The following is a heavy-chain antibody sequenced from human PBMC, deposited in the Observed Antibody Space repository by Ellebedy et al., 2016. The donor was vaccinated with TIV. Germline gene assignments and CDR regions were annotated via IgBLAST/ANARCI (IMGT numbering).Heavy chain of an antibody. V-gene: IGHV3-15*01. D-gene: IGHD5-18*01. J-gene: IGHJ4*02. CDR1: GFTFSNAW. CDR2: IKSKTDGGAA. CDR3: TTVYRYNYDTL. Sequence: GESLKTSCAASGFTFSNAWMNWVRQAPGKGLGGVGRIKSKTDGGAADYAAPVKGRFTISRDDSKNTLYLQMNSLKTEDTAVYFCTTVYRYNYDTLWGQGTLVTVSS.